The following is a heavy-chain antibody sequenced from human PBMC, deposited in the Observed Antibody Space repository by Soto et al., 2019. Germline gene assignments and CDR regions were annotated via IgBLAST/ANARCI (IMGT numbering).Heavy chain of an antibody. CDR3: ARDRELNTAMVSGYYGMDV. Sequence: QVQLVQSGAEVKKPGASVKVSCKASGYTFTGYYMHWVRQAPGQGLEWMGWINPNSGGTNYAQKSKGRVSMNRETSISTGYMELSRLRSDDTAVYYCARDRELNTAMVSGYYGMDVWGQGTTVTVSS. J-gene: IGHJ6*02. D-gene: IGHD5-18*01. V-gene: IGHV1-2*02. CDR2: INPNSGGT. CDR1: GYTFTGYY.